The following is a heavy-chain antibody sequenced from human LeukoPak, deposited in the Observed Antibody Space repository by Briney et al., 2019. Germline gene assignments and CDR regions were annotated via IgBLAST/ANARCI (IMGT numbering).Heavy chain of an antibody. V-gene: IGHV4-4*02. Sequence: SETLSLTCAVSGGSISSSNWGSWVRQPPGKGLEWIGEIYHSGSTNYNPSLKSRVTISVDTSKNQFSLKLSSVTAADTAVYYCARWGYYYDSSGLRLTTPFDYWGQGTLVTVSS. CDR3: ARWGYYYDSSGLRLTTPFDY. J-gene: IGHJ4*02. CDR2: IYHSGST. CDR1: GGSISSSNW. D-gene: IGHD3-22*01.